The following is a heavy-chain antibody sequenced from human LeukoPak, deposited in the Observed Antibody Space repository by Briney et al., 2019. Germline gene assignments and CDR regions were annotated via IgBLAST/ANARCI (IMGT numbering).Heavy chain of an antibody. Sequence: SETLSLTCTVSGGSLITYYWDWIRQPAGKGLEWIGRIKTSGITTYNPSLESRLTISLDMSKNQFSLHLSSLTAADTAVYFCARGVPRTNPYGNYFDYWGQGALVTVSS. J-gene: IGHJ4*02. CDR1: GGSLITYY. V-gene: IGHV4-4*07. CDR3: ARGVPRTNPYGNYFDY. CDR2: IKTSGIT. D-gene: IGHD3-10*01.